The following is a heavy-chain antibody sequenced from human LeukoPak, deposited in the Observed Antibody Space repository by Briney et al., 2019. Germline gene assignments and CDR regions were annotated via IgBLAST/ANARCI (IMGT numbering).Heavy chain of an antibody. CDR2: IWYDGSSK. CDR1: GFTFSSYS. CDR3: ARSQSSSLIDY. V-gene: IGHV3-33*08. J-gene: IGHJ4*02. Sequence: GGSLRLSCAASGFTFSSYSMNWVRQAPGKGLEWVAVIWYDGSSKDYADSVKGRFTFSRDNSKNTLYLQMNSLTVEDTAVYYCARSQSSSLIDYWGQGTLVTVSS. D-gene: IGHD6-13*01.